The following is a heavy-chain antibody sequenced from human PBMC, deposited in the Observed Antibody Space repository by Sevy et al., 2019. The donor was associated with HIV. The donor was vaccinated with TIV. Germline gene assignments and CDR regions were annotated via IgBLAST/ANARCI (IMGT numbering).Heavy chain of an antibody. Sequence: ASVKVSCKASGYTFTRYYIHWVRQAPGQGLEWMGVINPGGGSTSHAEKFQGRLNMTRDTSTSTVYMDLSSLRSEDTALYHCVRFSGEFPMSPVDHWGQGTLVTVSS. D-gene: IGHD3-10*01. CDR1: GYTFTRYY. CDR3: VRFSGEFPMSPVDH. V-gene: IGHV1-46*01. CDR2: INPGGGST. J-gene: IGHJ4*02.